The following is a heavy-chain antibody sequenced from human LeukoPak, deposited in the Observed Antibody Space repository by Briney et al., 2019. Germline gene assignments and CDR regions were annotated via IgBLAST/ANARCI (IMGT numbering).Heavy chain of an antibody. V-gene: IGHV1-2*04. CDR1: GYTFTGYY. CDR2: INPNSGGT. J-gene: IGHJ4*02. Sequence: ASVKVSCKASGYTFTGYYMHWVRQAPGQGLEWMGWINPNSGGTNYAQKFQGWVIMTRDTSISTAYMELSSLRSEDTAVYYCARGAAYYYDSSGYYYVPYYFDYWGQGTLVTVSS. D-gene: IGHD3-22*01. CDR3: ARGAAYYYDSSGYYYVPYYFDY.